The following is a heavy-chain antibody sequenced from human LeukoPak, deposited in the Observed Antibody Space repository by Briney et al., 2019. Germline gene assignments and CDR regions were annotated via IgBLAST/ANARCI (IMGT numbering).Heavy chain of an antibody. CDR2: AYYSGSA. V-gene: IGHV4-59*01. Sequence: PSETLSLTCNVSGASISAYYWAWIRQPPGKGLEWIGYAYYSGSAKYNPSLKSRVTVSVDTSKNQFSLRLTSVSAADTAVYYCARWAAMITFGGVLFDPWGQGTLVTVSS. CDR3: ARWAAMITFGGVLFDP. J-gene: IGHJ5*02. CDR1: GASISAYY. D-gene: IGHD3-16*01.